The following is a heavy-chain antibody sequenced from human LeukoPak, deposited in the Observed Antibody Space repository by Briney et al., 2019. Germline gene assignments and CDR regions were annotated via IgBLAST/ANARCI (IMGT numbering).Heavy chain of an antibody. CDR1: GFTLSIYW. D-gene: IGHD4-17*01. J-gene: IGHJ4*02. V-gene: IGHV3-7*01. CDR2: IKQDGSEK. CDR3: VRWASDYGDYVFRY. Sequence: GGSLRLSCAASGFTLSIYWMSWVCQAPGKGLEWVANIKQDGSEKYYVDSVKGRFTISRDNAKNSLYLQMNSLRAEDTAVYYCVRWASDYGDYVFRYWGQGTLVTVSS.